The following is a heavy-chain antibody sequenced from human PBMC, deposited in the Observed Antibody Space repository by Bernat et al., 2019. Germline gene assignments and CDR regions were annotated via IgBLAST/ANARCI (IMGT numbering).Heavy chain of an antibody. CDR2: ISFDGNDK. CDR3: AKDRAYGDYEGFLSY. D-gene: IGHD4-17*01. CDR1: GFTFSTYG. J-gene: IGHJ4*02. Sequence: QVQLVESGGGVVQPGRSLRLSCAASGFTFSTYGIHWVRQAPGKGLEWVAVISFDGNDKYYADSVKGRFTISRDNSKNTLYLQMNSLRAEDTAVYYCAKDRAYGDYEGFLSYWGQGTLVTVSS. V-gene: IGHV3-30*18.